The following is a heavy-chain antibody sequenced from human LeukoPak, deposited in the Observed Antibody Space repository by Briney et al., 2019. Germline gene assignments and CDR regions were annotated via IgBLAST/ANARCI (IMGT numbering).Heavy chain of an antibody. V-gene: IGHV4-34*01. J-gene: IGHJ4*03. CDR2: IDHRGDT. CDR3: ARGATISETGYFDF. Sequence: SETLSLTCAVYGGSFSRYYWSWIRQSPGKGLEWIAEIDHRGDTNYNPHVKSRVTISVDTSQNQYSLKVRSLSAADTAVYYCARGATISETGYFDFWGQGTLVTVSS. CDR1: GGSFSRYY. D-gene: IGHD5-24*01.